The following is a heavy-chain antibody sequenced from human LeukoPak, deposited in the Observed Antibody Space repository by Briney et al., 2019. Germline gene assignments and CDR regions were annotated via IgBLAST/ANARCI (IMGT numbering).Heavy chain of an antibody. V-gene: IGHV3-23*01. CDR1: GFTFSSYA. Sequence: GGSLRLSCAASGFTFSSYAMSWVRQAPGKGLEWVSAISGSGGSTYYADSVKGRFTISRDNSKSTLYLQMNSLRAEDTAVYYCAKSTYVVPAADRYFQHWGQGTLVTVSS. CDR2: ISGSGGST. CDR3: AKSTYVVPAADRYFQH. D-gene: IGHD2-2*01. J-gene: IGHJ1*01.